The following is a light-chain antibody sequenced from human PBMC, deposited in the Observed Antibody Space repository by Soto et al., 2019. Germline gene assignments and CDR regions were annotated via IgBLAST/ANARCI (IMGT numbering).Light chain of an antibody. CDR1: SSAPGSYNL. J-gene: IGLJ1*01. CDR2: EGS. Sequence: SVLIQPASLSVAPGQAITICFTRTSSAPGSYNLVSWYQQHPGKAPKLMIYEGSKRPSGVSNRFSGSKSGNTASLTISGLQAEDEADYYCCSYAGSSTFGFGTGTKVTVL. CDR3: CSYAGSSTFG. V-gene: IGLV2-23*03.